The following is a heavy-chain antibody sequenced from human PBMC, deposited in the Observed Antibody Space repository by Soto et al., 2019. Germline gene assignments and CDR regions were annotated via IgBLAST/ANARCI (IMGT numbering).Heavy chain of an antibody. V-gene: IGHV1-18*01. D-gene: IGHD6-19*01. Sequence: ASVKVSCKASGYTFTSYGISWVRQAPGQGLEWMGWISAYNGNTNYAQKLQGRVTMTTDTSTSTAYMELRSLRSDDTAVYYCARVGWERFGSGSKKPPSDYWGQGTLVTVSS. CDR1: GYTFTSYG. CDR3: ARVGWERFGSGSKKPPSDY. CDR2: ISAYNGNT. J-gene: IGHJ4*02.